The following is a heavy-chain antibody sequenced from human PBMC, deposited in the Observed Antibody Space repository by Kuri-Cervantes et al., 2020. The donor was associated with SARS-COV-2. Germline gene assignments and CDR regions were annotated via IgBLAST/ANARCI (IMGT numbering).Heavy chain of an antibody. D-gene: IGHD3-3*01. CDR3: ARGFRPILGKFDP. CDR1: GGSFSDYY. J-gene: IGHJ5*02. CDR2: INHSGST. V-gene: IGHV4-34*01. Sequence: SETLSLTCAVYGGSFSDYYWSRVRQPPGKGLEWIGEINHSGSTNYNPSLKSRVTISVDTSKNQFSLKLSSVTAADTAVYYCARGFRPILGKFDPWGQGTLVTVSS.